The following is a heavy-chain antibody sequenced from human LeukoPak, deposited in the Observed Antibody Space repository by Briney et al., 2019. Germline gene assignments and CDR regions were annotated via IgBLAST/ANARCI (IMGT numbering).Heavy chain of an antibody. J-gene: IGHJ5*02. V-gene: IGHV1-46*01. CDR1: GYTFTSYY. CDR3: ARGCSSTSCSLRGWFDP. CDR2: INPSGGST. Sequence: GASVKVSCKASGYTFTSYYMHWVRQAPGQGLEWMGIINPSGGSTSYAQKFQGRVTITTDESTSTAYMELSSLRSEDTAVYYCARGCSSTSCSLRGWFDPWDQGTLVTVSS. D-gene: IGHD2-2*01.